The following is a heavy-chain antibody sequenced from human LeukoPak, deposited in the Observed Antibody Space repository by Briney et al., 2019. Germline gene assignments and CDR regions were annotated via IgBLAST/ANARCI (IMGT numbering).Heavy chain of an antibody. Sequence: PGGSLRLSCAASGFTFSSYWMRWVRQAPGKGLVWVSRINSDGSSTSYADSVKGRFTISRDNAKNTLYLQMNSLRAEDTAVYYCARGRSRDGYKTDYWGQGTLVTVSS. D-gene: IGHD5-24*01. CDR1: GFTFSSYW. CDR2: INSDGSST. J-gene: IGHJ4*02. V-gene: IGHV3-74*01. CDR3: ARGRSRDGYKTDY.